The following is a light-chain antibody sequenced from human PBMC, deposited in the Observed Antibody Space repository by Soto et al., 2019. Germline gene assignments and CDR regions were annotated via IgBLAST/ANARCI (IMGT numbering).Light chain of an antibody. J-gene: IGKJ3*01. CDR3: QQYNNCPFT. CDR2: GAS. V-gene: IGKV3-15*01. Sequence: EIVMTQSPATLSVSPGERATLSCMASQSVSSNLAWYQQKPGQAPRLLIYGASTRATGIPARFSGSGSGTEFTLTISSLQSEDFAVYYCQQYNNCPFTFGPGTKVDIK. CDR1: QSVSSN.